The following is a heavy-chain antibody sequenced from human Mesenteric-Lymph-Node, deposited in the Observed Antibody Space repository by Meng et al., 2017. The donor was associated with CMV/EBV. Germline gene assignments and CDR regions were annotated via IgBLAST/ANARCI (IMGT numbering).Heavy chain of an antibody. CDR2: ISWNGGST. CDR1: GFTFDDYG. D-gene: IGHD6-19*01. CDR3: AKDWGSGWYKGNYWYFDL. J-gene: IGHJ2*01. Sequence: GESLKISCAASGFTFDDYGMSWVRQAQGKGLEWVSGISWNGGSTVYADSVKGRFTISRDNSKNTLYLQMNSLRAEDTAVYYCAKDWGSGWYKGNYWYFDLWGRGTLVTVSS. V-gene: IGHV3-20*04.